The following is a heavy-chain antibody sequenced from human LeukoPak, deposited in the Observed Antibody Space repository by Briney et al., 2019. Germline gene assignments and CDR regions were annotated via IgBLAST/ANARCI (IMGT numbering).Heavy chain of an antibody. V-gene: IGHV4-39*07. Sequence: PSETLSLTCTVSGGSISSSSYYWGWIRQPPGKGLEWIGSIYYSGSTYYNPSLKSRVTISVDTSKSQFSLKLSSVTAADTAVYYCATVYSNYVSDWFDPWGQGTLVTVSS. CDR3: ATVYSNYVSDWFDP. CDR2: IYYSGST. J-gene: IGHJ5*02. CDR1: GGSISSSSYY. D-gene: IGHD4-11*01.